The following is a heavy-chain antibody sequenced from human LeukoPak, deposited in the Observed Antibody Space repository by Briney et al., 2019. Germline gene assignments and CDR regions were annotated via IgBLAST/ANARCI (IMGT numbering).Heavy chain of an antibody. CDR3: ARAPSAVAGTGWFDP. CDR2: IYYSGST. D-gene: IGHD6-19*01. CDR1: GGSISSYY. J-gene: IGHJ5*02. V-gene: IGHV4-59*01. Sequence: PSETLSLTCTVSGGSISSYYWSWIRQPPGKGLEWIGYIYYSGSTNYNPSLKSRVTISVDTSKNQFSLKLSSVTAADTAVYYCARAPSAVAGTGWFDPWSQGTLVTVSS.